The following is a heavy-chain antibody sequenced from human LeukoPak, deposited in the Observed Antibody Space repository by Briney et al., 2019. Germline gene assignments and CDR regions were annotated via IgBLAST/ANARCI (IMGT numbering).Heavy chain of an antibody. J-gene: IGHJ5*02. CDR2: IYYSGIT. D-gene: IGHD2-2*01. V-gene: IGHV4-59*01. CDR1: GASITIYY. CDR3: ARDLYGGYCSSTSCYGNWFDP. Sequence: SETLSLTCTVSGASITIYYWSWIRQPPGKGLEWIGYIYYSGITNYNPSLMSRVTISVDTSKNQFSLRLSSVTAADTAVYYCARDLYGGYCSSTSCYGNWFDPWGQGTLATVSS.